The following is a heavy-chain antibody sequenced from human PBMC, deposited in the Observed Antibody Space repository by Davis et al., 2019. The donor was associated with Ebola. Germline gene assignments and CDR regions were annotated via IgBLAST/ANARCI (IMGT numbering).Heavy chain of an antibody. CDR1: GFTFSSYS. D-gene: IGHD1-26*01. Sequence: GSLRLSCAASGFTFSSYSMNWVRQAPGKGLEWVSSISSSSSYIYYADSVKGRFTISRDNAKNSLYLQMNSLRAEDTAVYYCARLDDGIVGVFNWFDPWGQGTLVTVSS. J-gene: IGHJ5*02. V-gene: IGHV3-21*01. CDR3: ARLDDGIVGVFNWFDP. CDR2: ISSSSSYI.